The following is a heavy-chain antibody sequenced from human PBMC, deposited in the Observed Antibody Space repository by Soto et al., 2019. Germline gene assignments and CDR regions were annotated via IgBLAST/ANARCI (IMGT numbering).Heavy chain of an antibody. Sequence: EVQLLESGGGLVQPGGSLRLSCAASGFTFSSDAMSWVRQATGQGLEWVSAISGSGGSTYYADSVKGRFTISSDNSKNTLYLQMNSLRAEDTDVYYCARDYVDEDYYYYGMDVWGQGTTVTVSS. CDR2: ISGSGGST. D-gene: IGHD4-17*01. CDR3: ARDYVDEDYYYYGMDV. CDR1: GFTFSSDA. J-gene: IGHJ6*02. V-gene: IGHV3-23*01.